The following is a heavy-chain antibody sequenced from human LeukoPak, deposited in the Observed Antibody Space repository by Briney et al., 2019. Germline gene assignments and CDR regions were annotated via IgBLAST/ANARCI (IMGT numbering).Heavy chain of an antibody. CDR3: AREGGRSPGLVWFDS. D-gene: IGHD3-16*01. J-gene: IGHJ5*01. CDR2: INPSGGST. CDR1: GYTFTSYY. V-gene: IGHV1-46*01. Sequence: ASVKVSCKASGYTFTSYYMHWVRQAPGQGLEWMGIINPSGGSTSYAQKFQGRVTMTTDTSTSTAYMELRSLRSDDTAVYYCAREGGRSPGLVWFDSWGQGTLVTVSS.